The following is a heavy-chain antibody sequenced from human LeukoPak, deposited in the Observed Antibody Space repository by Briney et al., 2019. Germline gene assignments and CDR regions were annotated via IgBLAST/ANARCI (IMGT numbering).Heavy chain of an antibody. CDR3: ARAAYGSGSSAYCFDY. D-gene: IGHD3-10*01. V-gene: IGHV3-66*01. Sequence: GGSLRLSCAASGFTVSSNYMSWVRQAPGKGLEWVSVIYSGGSTYYADSVKGRFTISRDNSKNTLYLQMNSLRAEDTAVYYCARAAYGSGSSAYCFDYWGQGTLVTVSS. CDR2: IYSGGST. CDR1: GFTVSSNY. J-gene: IGHJ4*02.